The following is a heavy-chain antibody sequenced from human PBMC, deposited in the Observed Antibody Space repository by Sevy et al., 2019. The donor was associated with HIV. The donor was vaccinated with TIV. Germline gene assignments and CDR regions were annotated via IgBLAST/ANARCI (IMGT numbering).Heavy chain of an antibody. CDR3: ARMTSTWSIDS. CDR2: KESGGQT. J-gene: IGHJ4*02. Sequence: GESLKIYCAASGFSVSSYYMGWVRQAPGKGLEWVSTKESGGQTYYADSVRGRFTIARDESANNLFLQLNNLRAEDTGVYYCARMTSTWSIDSWGQGTLVTVSS. CDR1: GFSVSSYY. V-gene: IGHV3-53*01.